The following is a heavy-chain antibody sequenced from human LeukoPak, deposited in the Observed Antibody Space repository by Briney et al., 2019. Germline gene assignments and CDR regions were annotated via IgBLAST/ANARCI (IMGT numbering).Heavy chain of an antibody. Sequence: ASVKVSCKASGYTFTSYGFSWVRQAPGQGLEWMGWINAYNGNANYAQKLQGRVSMTTDTSTSTAYMELRSLRSDDTAVYYCARAQWYNDYWGQGTLVTDSS. CDR2: INAYNGNA. D-gene: IGHD1-1*01. J-gene: IGHJ4*02. CDR1: GYTFTSYG. CDR3: ARAQWYNDY. V-gene: IGHV1-18*01.